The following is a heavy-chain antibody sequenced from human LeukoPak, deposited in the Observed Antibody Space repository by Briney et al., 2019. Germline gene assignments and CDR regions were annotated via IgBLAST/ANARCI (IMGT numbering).Heavy chain of an antibody. D-gene: IGHD2-15*01. CDR3: ARAYSDDHAYDV. Sequence: GESLKISCKCSGYTCANYWIGLVRQMPGKVQGCGGSIYAGDSDYSYSPSFPGQVTMYADKSICTANLQCTSLKASDTAMYSCARAYSDDHAYDVCRQGTMVTVSS. V-gene: IGHV5-51*01. CDR2: IYAGDSDY. J-gene: IGHJ3*01. CDR1: GYTCANYW.